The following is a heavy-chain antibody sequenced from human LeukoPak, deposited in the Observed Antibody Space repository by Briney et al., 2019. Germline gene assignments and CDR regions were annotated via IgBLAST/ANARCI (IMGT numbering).Heavy chain of an antibody. CDR3: ARAFISSRYYDSSGYYYRRNWFDP. V-gene: IGHV4-34*01. CDR2: INHSGST. CDR1: GGSFSGYY. J-gene: IGHJ5*02. D-gene: IGHD3-22*01. Sequence: SETLSLTCAVYGGSFSGYYWSWIRQPPGKGLEWIGEINHSGSTNYNPSLKSRVTISVDTSKNQFSLKLSSVTAADTAVYYCARAFISSRYYDSSGYYYRRNWFDPWGQGTLVTVSS.